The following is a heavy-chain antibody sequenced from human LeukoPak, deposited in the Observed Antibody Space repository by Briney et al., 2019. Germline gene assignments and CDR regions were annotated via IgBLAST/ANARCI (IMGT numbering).Heavy chain of an antibody. J-gene: IGHJ4*02. D-gene: IGHD3-10*01. V-gene: IGHV5-51*01. Sequence: GESLKISCKGSGYTFTSYWIGWVRQMPGKGLEWMGITYPGDSDTRYSPSFQGQVTISADKSISTAYLQWSSLKASDTAMYYCARHAYGSGSYLGKYFDYWGQGTLVTVSS. CDR3: ARHAYGSGSYLGKYFDY. CDR2: TYPGDSDT. CDR1: GYTFTSYW.